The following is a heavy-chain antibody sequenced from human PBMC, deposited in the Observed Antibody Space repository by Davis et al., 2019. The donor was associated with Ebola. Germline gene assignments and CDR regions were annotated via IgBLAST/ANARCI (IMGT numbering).Heavy chain of an antibody. J-gene: IGHJ5*02. CDR2: TYSAGST. Sequence: GGSLRLSCVVSGLSVSNIYMTWVRQAPGKGLEWVSLTYSAGSTNYADSVKGRFIIAKDKSTNTLNLQMNSLRVEDTAVYFCARVHRSWAFGEGKWFDPWGQGTRVTVSS. D-gene: IGHD3-10*01. CDR1: GLSVSNIY. CDR3: ARVHRSWAFGEGKWFDP. V-gene: IGHV3-53*01.